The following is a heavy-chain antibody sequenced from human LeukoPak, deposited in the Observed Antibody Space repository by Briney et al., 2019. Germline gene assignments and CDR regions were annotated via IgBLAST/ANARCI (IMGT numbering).Heavy chain of an antibody. CDR1: GGSFSSYT. CDR3: ASPAGGASSIAALWVFDY. V-gene: IGHV1-69*02. D-gene: IGHD6-6*01. J-gene: IGHJ4*02. Sequence: SVTVSCKASGGSFSSYTISWVRQAPGQGLEWVGRIIPILGIANYAQKFQGRVTITADKATSTAYMELSSLRSEDTAVYYCASPAGGASSIAALWVFDYWGQGTLVTVSS. CDR2: IIPILGIA.